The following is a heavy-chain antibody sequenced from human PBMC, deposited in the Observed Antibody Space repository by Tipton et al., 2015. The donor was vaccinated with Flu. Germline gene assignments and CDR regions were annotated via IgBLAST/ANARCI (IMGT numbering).Heavy chain of an antibody. V-gene: IGHV4-39*01. CDR2: IYPSGTT. CDR3: ARYFSSDIVVTTAKRWYFDF. Sequence: TLSLTCTVSSGSIRSTNYFCAWIRQPPGKRLELIGSIYPSGTTYYNPSLKSRVTISVDTSKNQFSLKLSSVTAADTAVYYCARYFSSDIVVTTAKRWYFDFWGRGTLVTVSS. J-gene: IGHJ2*01. D-gene: IGHD2-2*01. CDR1: SGSIRSTNYF.